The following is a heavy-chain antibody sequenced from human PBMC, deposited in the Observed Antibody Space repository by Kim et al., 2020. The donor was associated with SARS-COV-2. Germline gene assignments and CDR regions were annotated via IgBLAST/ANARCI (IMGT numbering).Heavy chain of an antibody. D-gene: IGHD3-10*01. Sequence: SETLSLTCSVSGGSIITGSYHWGWIRQPPGKGLEWIGSLEWTGTISYSARPSYNASLKRRGTISVDTSENQFSLNLRSVTVADTAVYYCGGLRATGEGGRGYLDLWGRGTLVIVSS. CDR2: LEWTGTISYSARP. CDR3: GGLRATGEGGRGYLDL. V-gene: IGHV4-39*01. J-gene: IGHJ2*01. CDR1: GGSIITGSYH.